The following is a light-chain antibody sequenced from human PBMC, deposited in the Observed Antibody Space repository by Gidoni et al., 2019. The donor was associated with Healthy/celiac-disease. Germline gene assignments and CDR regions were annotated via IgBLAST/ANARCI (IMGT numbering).Light chain of an antibody. J-gene: IGKJ2*01. Sequence: EIVLTQSPATLSLSPGERATLSCRASQSVSSYLAWYQQKPGQAPRLLIYEASNRATGIPARFSGSGSGTDFTLTISSLEPEDFAVYYCQQRSNWPSTTFGQGTKLEIK. CDR1: QSVSSY. CDR3: QQRSNWPSTT. CDR2: EAS. V-gene: IGKV3-11*01.